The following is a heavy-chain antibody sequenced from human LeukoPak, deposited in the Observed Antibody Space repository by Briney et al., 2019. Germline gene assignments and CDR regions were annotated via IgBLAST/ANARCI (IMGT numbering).Heavy chain of an antibody. D-gene: IGHD2-8*01. Sequence: GGSLRLSCAASGFTFDDYSMSWVRQAPGKGLEWVSGINWNGGSTGYADSVKGRFTISRDNAKNSLYLQMNSLRAEDTALYYCARAVLMAHMDVWGKGTTVTVSS. J-gene: IGHJ6*03. CDR1: GFTFDDYS. CDR2: INWNGGST. CDR3: ARAVLMAHMDV. V-gene: IGHV3-20*04.